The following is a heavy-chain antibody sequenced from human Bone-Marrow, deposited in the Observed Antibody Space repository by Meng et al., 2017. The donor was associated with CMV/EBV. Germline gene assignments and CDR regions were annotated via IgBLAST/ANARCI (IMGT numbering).Heavy chain of an antibody. CDR3: ARGRVPAALFDY. CDR2: INHSGST. V-gene: IGHV4-34*01. CDR1: GGSFSGYY. J-gene: IGHJ4*02. Sequence: SQTLSLTCAVYGGSFSGYYWSWIRQPPGKGLEWIGEINHSGSTNYNPSLKSRVTISVDTSKNQFPLKLSSVTAADTAVYYCARGRVPAALFDYWGQGTLVTVSS. D-gene: IGHD2-2*01.